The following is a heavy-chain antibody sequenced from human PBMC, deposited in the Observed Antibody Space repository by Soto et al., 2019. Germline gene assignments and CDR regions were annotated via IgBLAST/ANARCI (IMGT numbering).Heavy chain of an antibody. CDR1: GGSISSGGYY. D-gene: IGHD3-3*01. CDR3: ARDIRDDFWSGYLY. Sequence: SETLSLTCTVSGGSISSGGYYWSWIRQHPGKGLEWIGYIYYSGSTYYNPSLKSRVTISVDTSKNQFSLKLSSVTAADTAVYYCARDIRDDFWSGYLYWGQGTLVTVSS. V-gene: IGHV4-31*03. J-gene: IGHJ4*02. CDR2: IYYSGST.